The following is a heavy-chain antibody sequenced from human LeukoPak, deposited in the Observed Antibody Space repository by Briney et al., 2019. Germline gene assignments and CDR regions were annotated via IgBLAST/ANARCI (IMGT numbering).Heavy chain of an antibody. J-gene: IGHJ3*02. D-gene: IGHD2-21*02. CDR1: GFTVSSNY. CDR3: ARSPLSGTLAYCGGDCYGNAFDI. CDR2: IYSGGST. Sequence: PGGSLRLSCAASGFTVSSNYMSWVRQAPGKGLEWVSVIYSGGSTYYADSVKGRFTISRDNSKNTLYPQMNSLRAEDTAVYYCARSPLSGTLAYCGGDCYGNAFDIWGQGTMVTVSS. V-gene: IGHV3-53*01.